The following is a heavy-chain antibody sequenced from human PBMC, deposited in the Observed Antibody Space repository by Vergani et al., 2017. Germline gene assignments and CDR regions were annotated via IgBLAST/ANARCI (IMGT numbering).Heavy chain of an antibody. V-gene: IGHV4-39*01. D-gene: IGHD3-22*01. CDR3: ARINLMDGSGYRY. Sequence: QLQLQESGPGLVKPSETLSLTCTVSGCSISSSSYYWGWIRQPPGKGLEWIGSIYYSGRTYYNPSLKSRVTTSADTSKNQFSLKLSSVTAADTAVYYCARINLMDGSGYRYWGQGTLVTVSS. CDR2: IYYSGRT. J-gene: IGHJ4*02. CDR1: GCSISSSSYY.